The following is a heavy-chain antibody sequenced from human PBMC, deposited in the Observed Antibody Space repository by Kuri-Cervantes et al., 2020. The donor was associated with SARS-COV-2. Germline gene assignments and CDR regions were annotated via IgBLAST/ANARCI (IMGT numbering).Heavy chain of an antibody. CDR1: GGSFSGYC. J-gene: IGHJ3*01. V-gene: IGHV4-34*01. CDR2: INHSGST. Sequence: SETLSLTCAVYGGSFSGYCWSWIRQPPGKGLEWIGEINHSGSTNYNPSLKSRVTISVDTSKDQFSLNVRSVTAADTAIYYCARAPRDGYTQSGFIELWGQGTMVTVSS. CDR3: ARAPRDGYTQSGFIEL. D-gene: IGHD5-24*01.